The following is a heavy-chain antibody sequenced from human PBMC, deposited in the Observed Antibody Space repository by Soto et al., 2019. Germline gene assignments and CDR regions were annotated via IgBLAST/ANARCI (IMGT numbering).Heavy chain of an antibody. Sequence: GAPVKVSCKVSGYTLTELSMHWGRPAPGKGLEWMGGFDPEDGETIYAQKFQGRVTMTEDTSTDTAYMELSSLRSEDTAVYYCAIRLFYYGSGIPDYWGQGTLVTVSS. CDR1: GYTLTELS. J-gene: IGHJ4*02. CDR3: AIRLFYYGSGIPDY. D-gene: IGHD3-10*01. CDR2: FDPEDGET. V-gene: IGHV1-24*01.